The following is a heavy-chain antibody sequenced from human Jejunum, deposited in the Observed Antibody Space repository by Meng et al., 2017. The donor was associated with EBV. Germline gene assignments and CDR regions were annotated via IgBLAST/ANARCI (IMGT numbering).Heavy chain of an antibody. J-gene: IGHJ5*02. Sequence: GELGGAGGGLVQPGGSLRLSCAASGFTFSSHTMSWVRQAPGKGLEWVSAITGSGGSTYYTDSVKGRFTISRDNSKNTLYLQMNSLRAEDTAVYYCAKLTRAWGQGTLVTVSS. V-gene: IGHV3-23*04. CDR1: GFTFSSHT. CDR2: ITGSGGST. CDR3: AKLTRA.